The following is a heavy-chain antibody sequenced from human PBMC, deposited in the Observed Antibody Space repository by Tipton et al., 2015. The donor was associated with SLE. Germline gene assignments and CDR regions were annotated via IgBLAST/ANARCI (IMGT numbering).Heavy chain of an antibody. CDR3: AKRESSDLTDF. CDR1: GFTFSDYY. D-gene: IGHD2-21*01. V-gene: IGHV3-11*03. Sequence: SLRLSCAASGFTFSDYYMSWIRQAPGKGLEWVSYISSSSTYTNYADSVKGRFTISRDNSHNTLYLQMNSLRAEDTAVYYCAKRESSDLTDFWGQGTLVTVSS. CDR2: ISSSSTYT. J-gene: IGHJ4*02.